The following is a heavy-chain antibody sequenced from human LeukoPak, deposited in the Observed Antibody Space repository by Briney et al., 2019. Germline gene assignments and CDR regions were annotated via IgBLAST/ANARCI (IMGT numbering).Heavy chain of an antibody. Sequence: GASVKVSCKASGYTFTSYGITWVRQAPGQGLEWMGWISAYNGNTNYAQKLQGRVTMTTDTSTSTAYMELRSLRSDDTAVYYCARGPGGQWLVLSKYDYWGQGTLVTVSS. CDR2: ISAYNGNT. D-gene: IGHD6-19*01. J-gene: IGHJ4*02. CDR1: GYTFTSYG. V-gene: IGHV1-18*01. CDR3: ARGPGGQWLVLSKYDY.